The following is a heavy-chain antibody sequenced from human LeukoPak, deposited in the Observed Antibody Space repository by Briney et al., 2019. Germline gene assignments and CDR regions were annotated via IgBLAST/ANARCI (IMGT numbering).Heavy chain of an antibody. CDR2: ITYDGSNK. Sequence: GGSLRLSCAASGFTFSSYAMHWVRQAPGKGLEWVAAITYDGSNKYYADSVKGRFTISRDNSKNTLYLQMNSLRAEDTAVYFCARDRRDCSGGSCYSGMWFDPWGQGTLVTVSS. CDR3: ARDRRDCSGGSCYSGMWFDP. D-gene: IGHD2-15*01. V-gene: IGHV3-30*04. CDR1: GFTFSSYA. J-gene: IGHJ5*02.